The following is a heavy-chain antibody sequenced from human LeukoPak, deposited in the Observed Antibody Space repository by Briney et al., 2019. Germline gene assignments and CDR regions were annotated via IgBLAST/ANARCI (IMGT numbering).Heavy chain of an antibody. Sequence: PGGSLRLSCAASGITFSSYAMSWVRQAPGKGLEWVAVISYDESNHADSVKGRFTISRDNSKNTLYLQMNSLRAEDTALYYCARSLERDYHGSGTYYMNNWFDPWGQGTLVTVSS. CDR2: ISYDES. J-gene: IGHJ5*02. D-gene: IGHD3-10*01. V-gene: IGHV3-30*03. CDR1: GITFSSYA. CDR3: ARSLERDYHGSGTYYMNNWFDP.